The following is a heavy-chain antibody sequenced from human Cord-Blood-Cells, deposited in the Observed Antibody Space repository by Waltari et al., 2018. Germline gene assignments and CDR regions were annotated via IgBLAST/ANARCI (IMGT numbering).Heavy chain of an antibody. J-gene: IGHJ4*02. CDR3: ARGPITGVDY. D-gene: IGHD1-20*01. V-gene: IGHV3-30-3*01. CDR2: ISYDGSNK. CDR1: GLTFSSYA. Sequence: QVQLVESGGGVVQPGRSLRLSCAAPGLTFSSYAMHWVRQAPGKGLEWVAVISYDGSNKYYADSVKGRFTISRDNSKNTLYLQMNSLRAEDTAVYYCARGPITGVDYWGQGTLVTVSS.